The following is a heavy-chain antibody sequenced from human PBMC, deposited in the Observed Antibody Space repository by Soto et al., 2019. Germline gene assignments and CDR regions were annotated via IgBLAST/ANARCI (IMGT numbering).Heavy chain of an antibody. CDR1: GGSISSGGYY. D-gene: IGHD6-13*01. Sequence: QVQLQESGPGLVKPSQTLSLTCTVSGGSISSGGYYWSWIRQHPGKALEWIGYIYYSGSTYYNPSLKSRVTISVDTSKNQFSLKLSSVTAADTAVYYCARDSPGGQQPIVGNWFDPWGQGTLVTVSS. J-gene: IGHJ5*02. CDR3: ARDSPGGQQPIVGNWFDP. CDR2: IYYSGST. V-gene: IGHV4-31*03.